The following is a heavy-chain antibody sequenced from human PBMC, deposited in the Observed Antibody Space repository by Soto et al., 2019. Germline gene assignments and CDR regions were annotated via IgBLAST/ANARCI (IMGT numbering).Heavy chain of an antibody. CDR3: ARAGIFCSGGSCYGRFDY. D-gene: IGHD2-15*01. CDR2: MNPTSGNT. V-gene: IGHV1-8*02. Sequence: QVPLVQSGAEVKKPGASVRVSCKASGYTFTNFDINWVRQASGQGLEWMGWMNPTSGNTGYAQKLQGRVTMTRNTSTSTAYMELSSLRSEDRAVYYCARAGIFCSGGSCYGRFDYWGQGTLVTVSS. CDR1: GYTFTNFD. J-gene: IGHJ4*02.